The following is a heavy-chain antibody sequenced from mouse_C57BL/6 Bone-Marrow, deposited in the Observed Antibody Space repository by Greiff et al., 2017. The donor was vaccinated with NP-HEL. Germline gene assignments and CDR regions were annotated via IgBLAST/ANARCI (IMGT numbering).Heavy chain of an antibody. D-gene: IGHD4-1*01. CDR2: IYPGSGNT. J-gene: IGHJ3*01. CDR1: GYTFTDYY. CDR3: AREGAGTVFAY. Sequence: QVQLKESGAELVRPGASVKLSCKASGYTFTDYYINWVKQRPGQGLEWIARIYPGSGNTYYNEKFKGKATLTAEKSSSTAYMQLSSLTSEDSAVYFCAREGAGTVFAYWGQGTLVTVSA. V-gene: IGHV1-76*01.